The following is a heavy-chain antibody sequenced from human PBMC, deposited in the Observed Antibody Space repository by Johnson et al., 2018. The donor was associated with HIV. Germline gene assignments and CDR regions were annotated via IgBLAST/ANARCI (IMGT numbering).Heavy chain of an antibody. CDR1: GFTFSNYW. CDR3: AKGYGDYEGNAFDI. J-gene: IGHJ3*02. V-gene: IGHV3-7*05. D-gene: IGHD4-17*01. Sequence: VQLMESGGGLVQPGGSLRLSCEASGFTFSNYWMSWVRQAPGKVLEWVANLNQDGSEEFYVDSMEGRFIISRDNGKNSLYLQMNTLRAEDTALYYCAKGYGDYEGNAFDIWGQGTMVTVSS. CDR2: LNQDGSEE.